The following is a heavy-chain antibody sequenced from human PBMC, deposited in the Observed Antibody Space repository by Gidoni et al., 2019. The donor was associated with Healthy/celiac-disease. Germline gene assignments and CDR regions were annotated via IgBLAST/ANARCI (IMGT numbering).Heavy chain of an antibody. CDR3: AREDLNSMVWGKPRPVDY. D-gene: IGHD3-10*01. V-gene: IGHV3-23*01. CDR2: ISTSGGST. CDR1: GFRFSPYA. J-gene: IGHJ4*02. Sequence: EVQLLESGGDLVQPGGSLRLSRAASGFRFSPYAMSWVRQAPGKGLEWVSSISTSGGSTYYADSVKGRFTISRDNPKNTLNLQMNSLRAEDTAVYYCAREDLNSMVWGKPRPVDYWGQGTLVTVSS.